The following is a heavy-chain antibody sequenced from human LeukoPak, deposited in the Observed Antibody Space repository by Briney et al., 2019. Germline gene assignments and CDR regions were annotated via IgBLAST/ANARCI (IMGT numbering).Heavy chain of an antibody. CDR1: GYXFTGYY. CDR2: INPNSGGT. V-gene: IGHV1-2*02. CDR3: AIIDSSGAIGY. Sequence: ASVKVSCKASGYXFTGYYMHWVRQAPGQGLEWMGWINPNSGGTMYAQKFQGRVTMTRDTSISTGYMELSRLRSDDTAVYFCAIIDSSGAIGYWGQGTLVTVSS. D-gene: IGHD6-19*01. J-gene: IGHJ4*02.